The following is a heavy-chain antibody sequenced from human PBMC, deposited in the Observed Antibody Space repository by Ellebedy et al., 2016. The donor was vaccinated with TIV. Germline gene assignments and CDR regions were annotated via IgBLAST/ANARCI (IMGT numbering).Heavy chain of an antibody. CDR3: AREGTRIWSGYPDY. D-gene: IGHD3-3*01. CDR2: INPNSGGT. J-gene: IGHJ4*02. Sequence: ASVKVSXKASGYTFTGYYMHWVRQAPGQGLEWMGWINPNSGGTNYAQKFQGWVTMTRDTSISTAYMELSRLRSDDTAVYYCAREGTRIWSGYPDYWGLGTLVTVSS. V-gene: IGHV1-2*04. CDR1: GYTFTGYY.